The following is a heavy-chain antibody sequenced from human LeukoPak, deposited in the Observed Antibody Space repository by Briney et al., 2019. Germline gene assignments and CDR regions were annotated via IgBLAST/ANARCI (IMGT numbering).Heavy chain of an antibody. CDR3: AREGYYGSGSPPSLYSDY. D-gene: IGHD3-10*01. V-gene: IGHV3-30-3*01. Sequence: PGGSLRLSCAASGFTFRNYVIHWVRQAPGKGLEWVAVTSSDLNVKLYADSVKGRFTISRDNSRSTLYLQMNSLRPEDTAIYYCAREGYYGSGSPPSLYSDYWGQGTLVTVSS. J-gene: IGHJ4*02. CDR1: GFTFRNYV. CDR2: TSSDLNVK.